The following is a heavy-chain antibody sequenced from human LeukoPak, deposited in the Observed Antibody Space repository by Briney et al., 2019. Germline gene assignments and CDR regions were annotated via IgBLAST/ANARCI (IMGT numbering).Heavy chain of an antibody. CDR2: IKTKTDGGTT. CDR1: GFTFSNAW. Sequence: GGSLRLSCAASGFTFSNAWMSWVRQAPGKGLEWVGRIKTKTDGGTTDYAAPVKGRFTISRDDSKNTLYLLMNSLKTEDTAVCYCTTEVLEAATDGTFDISGQGTMVTVSS. J-gene: IGHJ3*02. CDR3: TTEVLEAATDGTFDI. V-gene: IGHV3-15*01. D-gene: IGHD6-13*01.